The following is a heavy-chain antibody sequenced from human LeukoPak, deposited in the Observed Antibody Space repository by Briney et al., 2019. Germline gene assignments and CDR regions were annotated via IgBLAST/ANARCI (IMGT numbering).Heavy chain of an antibody. CDR3: ARDLLLRFGELSGDSDY. CDR1: GFTFSSYG. Sequence: PGRSLRLSCAASGFTFSSYGMHWVRQAPGKGLEWVSVIWYDGSHEYYADSVKGRFTISRDNSKNTLHLQMNSLRAEETAVYYCARDLLLRFGELSGDSDYWGQGTLVTVSS. CDR2: IWYDGSHE. V-gene: IGHV3-33*01. J-gene: IGHJ4*02. D-gene: IGHD3-10*01.